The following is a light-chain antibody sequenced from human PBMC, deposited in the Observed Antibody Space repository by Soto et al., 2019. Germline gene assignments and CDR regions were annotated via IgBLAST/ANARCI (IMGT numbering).Light chain of an antibody. Sequence: DVQMTQSPSSLSALVGDRVTITCRASQSVSRYLNWYQHKPGKAPKLLINAASNLRSGVPSRFSGSGSGTEFTLTIDGLQPDDFAVYYCQQSYMTPPITFGQGTRLELK. CDR1: QSVSRY. V-gene: IGKV1-39*01. J-gene: IGKJ5*01. CDR3: QQSYMTPPIT. CDR2: AAS.